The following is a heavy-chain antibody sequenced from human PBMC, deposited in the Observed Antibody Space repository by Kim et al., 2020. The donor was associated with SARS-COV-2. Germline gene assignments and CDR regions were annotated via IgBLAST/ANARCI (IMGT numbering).Heavy chain of an antibody. CDR1: GGSISSSNW. Sequence: SETLSLTFAVSGGSISSSNWWSWVRQPPGKGLEWIVEIYHSGSTNYNPSLKSRVTISVDKSKNQFSLNLSSVTAADTAVYYCARGAWYSRSRRVWFDPWGQGTLVTVSS. CDR2: IYHSGST. J-gene: IGHJ5*02. CDR3: ARGAWYSRSRRVWFDP. V-gene: IGHV4-4*02. D-gene: IGHD6-13*01.